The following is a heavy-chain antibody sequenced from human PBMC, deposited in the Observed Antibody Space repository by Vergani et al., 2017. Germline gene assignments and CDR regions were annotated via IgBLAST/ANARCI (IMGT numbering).Heavy chain of an antibody. J-gene: IGHJ4*02. V-gene: IGHV4-34*01. Sequence: QVQLQQWGAGLLKPSETLSLTCAVYGGSFSGYYWSWIRQPPGKGLEWIGEINHSGSTNYNPSLKSRVTISVDTSKNPFSLKLSSVTAADTAVYYCAREDVRWYNWNRPGGFDYWGQGTLVTVSS. D-gene: IGHD1-20*01. CDR3: AREDVRWYNWNRPGGFDY. CDR1: GGSFSGYY. CDR2: INHSGST.